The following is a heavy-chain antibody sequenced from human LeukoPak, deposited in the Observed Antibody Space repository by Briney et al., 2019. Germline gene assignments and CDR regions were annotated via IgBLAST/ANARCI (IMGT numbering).Heavy chain of an antibody. J-gene: IGHJ4*02. CDR1: GGTFSSYA. CDR2: IIPIFGTA. V-gene: IGHV1-69*13. CDR3: ARDRYYGSGSYYPFDY. D-gene: IGHD3-10*01. Sequence: SVKVSCKASGGTFSSYAISWVRQAPGQGLEWMGGIIPIFGTANYAQKFQGRVTITADESTSTAYMELSSLRSEDTAVYYCARDRYYGSGSYYPFDYWGQGTLVTVCS.